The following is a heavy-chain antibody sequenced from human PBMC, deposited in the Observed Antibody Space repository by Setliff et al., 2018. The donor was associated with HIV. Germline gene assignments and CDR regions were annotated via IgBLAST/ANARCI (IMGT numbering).Heavy chain of an antibody. D-gene: IGHD1-7*01. CDR1: GGTFSSFA. CDR3: ARGYNWNYVLAY. J-gene: IGHJ4*02. CDR2: IIPILEKT. V-gene: IGHV1-69*10. Sequence: GASVKVSCKASGGTFSSFAISWVRQAPGQGLEWLGGIIPILEKTNYAQKFQGRVTITADTSTSTAYMELSSLISEDTAVYYCARGYNWNYVLAYWGQGTLVTVSS.